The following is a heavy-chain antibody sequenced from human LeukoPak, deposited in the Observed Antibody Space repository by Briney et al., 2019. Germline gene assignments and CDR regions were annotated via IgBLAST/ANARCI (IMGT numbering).Heavy chain of an antibody. CDR3: ARSKGTKYYFDY. J-gene: IGHJ4*02. D-gene: IGHD1-1*01. V-gene: IGHV1-2*02. CDR1: GYTFTGYY. CDR2: INPNSGGT. Sequence: ASVKVSCKASGYTFTGYYMHWVRQAPGQGLEWMGWINPNSGGTNYAQKFQGRVTMTGDTSISTAYMELSRLRSDDTAVYYCARSKGTKYYFDYWGQGTLVTVSS.